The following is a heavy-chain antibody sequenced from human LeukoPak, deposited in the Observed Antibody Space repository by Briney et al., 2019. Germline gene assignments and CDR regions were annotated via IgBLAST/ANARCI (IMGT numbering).Heavy chain of an antibody. D-gene: IGHD5-18*01. V-gene: IGHV1-69*06. J-gene: IGHJ4*02. CDR1: GGTFSSYA. CDR2: IIPIFGTE. CDR3: ARDGEIQLWLVY. Sequence: ASVKVSCKASGGTFSSYAISWVRQAPGQGLEWMGGIIPIFGTEHYAQKFQGRVTITADKSTSTAYMELSSLRSEDTAVYYCARDGEIQLWLVYWGQGTLVTVSS.